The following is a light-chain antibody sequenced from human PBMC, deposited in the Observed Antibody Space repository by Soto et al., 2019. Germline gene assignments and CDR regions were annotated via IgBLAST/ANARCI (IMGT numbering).Light chain of an antibody. J-gene: IGLJ1*01. V-gene: IGLV3-25*03. Sequence: SYELTQPPSVLVSPGQTARITCSGDALTKQYAYWYQQKPGHAPVLVIYKDSERPSGIPERFSGSSSGTTVTLTISGVQAEDEEAYYCQSADISGPYVFGIGTKLTVL. CDR2: KDS. CDR1: ALTKQY. CDR3: QSADISGPYV.